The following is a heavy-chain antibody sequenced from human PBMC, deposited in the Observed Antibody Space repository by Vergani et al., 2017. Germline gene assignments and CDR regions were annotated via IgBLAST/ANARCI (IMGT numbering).Heavy chain of an antibody. D-gene: IGHD2-15*01. CDR1: GYSFTSYW. Sequence: EVQLVQSGAEVKTPGASLKISCKGSGYSFTSYWIGWVRQMPGKGLEWMGIIYPGDSDTRYSPSFQGQVTISADKSISTAYLQWSSLKASDTAMYYCARQQVFCSGGSCYNAFDIWGQGTMVTVSS. V-gene: IGHV5-51*01. J-gene: IGHJ3*02. CDR2: IYPGDSDT. CDR3: ARQQVFCSGGSCYNAFDI.